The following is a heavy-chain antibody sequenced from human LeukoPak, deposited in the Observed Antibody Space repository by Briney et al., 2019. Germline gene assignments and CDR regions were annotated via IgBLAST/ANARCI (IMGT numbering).Heavy chain of an antibody. CDR1: GFTFSNFE. CDR3: ARDGDYGGKSERYFDL. Sequence: PGGSLRLYCATSGFTFSNFEMNWVRQAPGTGLEWISYITSSGSTIYYADSVKGRFIISRDNAKNSLFLQMNSLRAEDTAVYYCARDGDYGGKSERYFDLWGRGTLVTVSS. V-gene: IGHV3-48*03. J-gene: IGHJ2*01. D-gene: IGHD4-23*01. CDR2: ITSSGSTI.